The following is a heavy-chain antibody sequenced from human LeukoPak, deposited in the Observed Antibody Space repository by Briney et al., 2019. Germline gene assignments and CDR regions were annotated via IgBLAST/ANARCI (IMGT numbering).Heavy chain of an antibody. J-gene: IGHJ4*02. CDR3: AKNRYSSSSGDFDY. D-gene: IGHD6-6*01. CDR2: ISGSGGST. CDR1: GFTFSNAW. V-gene: IGHV3-23*01. Sequence: GGSLRLSCAASGFTFSNAWMSWVRQAPGKGLEWVSAISGSGGSTYYADSVKGRFTISRDNSKNTLYLQMNSLRAEDTAVYYCAKNRYSSSSGDFDYWGQGTLVTVSS.